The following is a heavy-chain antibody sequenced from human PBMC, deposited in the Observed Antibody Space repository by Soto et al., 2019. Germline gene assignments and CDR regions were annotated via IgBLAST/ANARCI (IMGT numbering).Heavy chain of an antibody. Sequence: QVQLQESGPGLVKPSETLSLTCTVSGGSISSYYWSWIRQPPVKGLEWVGYIYYSGSTSYNPCLKSRVTISVDTSKNPFSLKLSSVTAADTAVYYCARVWGYAFDYWGQGTLVTVSS. D-gene: IGHD3-16*01. CDR2: IYYSGST. V-gene: IGHV4-59*01. CDR3: ARVWGYAFDY. CDR1: GGSISSYY. J-gene: IGHJ4*02.